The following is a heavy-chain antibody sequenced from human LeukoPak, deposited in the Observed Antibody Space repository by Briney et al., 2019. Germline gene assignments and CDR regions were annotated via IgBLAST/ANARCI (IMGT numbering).Heavy chain of an antibody. CDR3: ARGGRYYFDY. D-gene: IGHD1-26*01. CDR1: GGSFSGYH. J-gene: IGHJ4*02. CDR2: IYTSGST. V-gene: IGHV4-59*10. Sequence: SETLSLTXAAYGGSFSGYHWSWIRQPPGKGVEWIGRIYTSGSTNYNPSLKSRVTMSVDTSKNQFSLKLSSVTAADTAVYYCARGGRYYFDYWGQGTLVTVSS.